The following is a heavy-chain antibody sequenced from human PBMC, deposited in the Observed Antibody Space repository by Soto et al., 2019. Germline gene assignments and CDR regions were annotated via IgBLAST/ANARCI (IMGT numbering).Heavy chain of an antibody. Sequence: EVQLVQSGAEVKKPGESLKISCKSSGYSFTSYWIGWVRQMPGKGLEWMGIIYPGDSDTRYSPSFQGQVTISADKSIGTAYLQWSSLKASDTAMYYCARGGPLGARRENWFDPWGQGTLVTVSS. CDR2: IYPGDSDT. CDR1: GYSFTSYW. CDR3: ARGGPLGARRENWFDP. J-gene: IGHJ5*02. D-gene: IGHD1-26*01. V-gene: IGHV5-51*01.